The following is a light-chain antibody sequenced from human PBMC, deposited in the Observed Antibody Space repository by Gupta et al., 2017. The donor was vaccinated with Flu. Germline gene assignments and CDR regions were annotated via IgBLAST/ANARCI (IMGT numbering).Light chain of an antibody. CDR3: QQRRAGGKT. V-gene: IGKV3-11*01. CDR1: QSVSTH. CDR2: DSS. Sequence: EIVLTQSPATLSLSPGERATLSCRASQSVSTHLAWYQQKPGQAPRLLIYDSSNRATGIPPRFSGRGSGTDCTLTISSLEPEDCAVYYCQQRRAGGKTFGQGTKMEI. J-gene: IGKJ1*01.